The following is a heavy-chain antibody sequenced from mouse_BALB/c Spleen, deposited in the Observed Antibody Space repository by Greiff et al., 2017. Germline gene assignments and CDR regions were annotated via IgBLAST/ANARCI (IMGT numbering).Heavy chain of an antibody. CDR2: IDPETGGT. V-gene: IGHV1-15*01. CDR1: GYPFPDYE. J-gene: IGHJ2*01. Sequence: QVQLQQPGAELVRPGASVTLSCKASGYPFPDYEMHWVKQTPVHGLAWIGAIDPETGGTAYNQKFKGKATLTADKSSSTAYMELRRLTSEYSAVYYCTRYYYGYDYWGQGTTLTVSS. CDR3: TRYYYGYDY. D-gene: IGHD1-2*01.